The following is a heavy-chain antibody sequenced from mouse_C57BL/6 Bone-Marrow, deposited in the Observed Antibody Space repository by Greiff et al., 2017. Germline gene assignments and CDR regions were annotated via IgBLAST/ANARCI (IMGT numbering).Heavy chain of an antibody. J-gene: IGHJ4*01. CDR1: GFTFSDYG. Sequence: EVHLVESGGGLVKPGGSLKLSCAASGFTFSDYGMHWVRQAPEKGLEWVAYISSCRSTIYYADTVKGRFTISRDNAKNTLFLQMTSLRSEDTAMYYCGRRLRYAMDYWGQGTSVTVSS. CDR3: GRRLRYAMDY. D-gene: IGHD2-2*01. CDR2: ISSCRSTI. V-gene: IGHV5-17*01.